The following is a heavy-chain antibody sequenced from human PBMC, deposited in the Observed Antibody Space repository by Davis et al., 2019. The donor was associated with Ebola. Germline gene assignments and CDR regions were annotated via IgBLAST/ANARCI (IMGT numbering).Heavy chain of an antibody. CDR3: ASGRDGFTYDH. J-gene: IGHJ4*02. CDR2: ISAYNGNT. CDR1: GYTFSSYG. D-gene: IGHD5-24*01. V-gene: IGHV1-18*01. Sequence: AASVKVSCKASGYTFSSYGINWVRQAPGQGLEWMGWISAYNGNTKYAQKLQGRVTMTTDTSTSTAYMELRSLRSDDTAVYYCASGRDGFTYDHWGQGTLVTVSS.